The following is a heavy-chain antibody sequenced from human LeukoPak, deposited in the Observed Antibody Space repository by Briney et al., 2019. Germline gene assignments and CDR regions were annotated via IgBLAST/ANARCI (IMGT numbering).Heavy chain of an antibody. Sequence: GGSLRLSCAASGFTFSSFSMNWVRQAPGKGLEWVSSISSSSSYIYYADSVKGRFTISRDNAKNSLYLQMNSLRAEDTAMYYCARFTPTPMVTADYWGQGTLVTVSS. CDR1: GFTFSSFS. CDR2: ISSSSSYI. D-gene: IGHD5-18*01. V-gene: IGHV3-21*01. J-gene: IGHJ4*02. CDR3: ARFTPTPMVTADY.